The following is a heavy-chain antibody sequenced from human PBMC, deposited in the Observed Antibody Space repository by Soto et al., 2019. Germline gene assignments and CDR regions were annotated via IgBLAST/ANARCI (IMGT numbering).Heavy chain of an antibody. V-gene: IGHV3-23*01. CDR1: GFTFSSYA. D-gene: IGHD2-15*01. CDR3: AKDIVVVVAAPESDAFDI. CDR2: ISGSGGST. Sequence: GGSLRLSCAASGFTFSSYAMSWVRQAPGKGLEWVSAISGSGGSTYYADSVKGRFTISRDNSKNTLYLQMNSLRAEDTAVYYCAKDIVVVVAAPESDAFDIWGQGTMVTVSS. J-gene: IGHJ3*02.